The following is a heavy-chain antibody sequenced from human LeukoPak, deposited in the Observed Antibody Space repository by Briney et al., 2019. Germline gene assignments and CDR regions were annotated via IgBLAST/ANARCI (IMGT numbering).Heavy chain of an antibody. V-gene: IGHV3-7*01. D-gene: IGHD6-6*01. CDR3: ARVRAYSSSFFGPGYFDY. CDR2: IKQGGSEK. Sequence: GGSLRLSCAASGFTFSSYWMSWVRQAPGKGLEWVANIKQGGSEKYYVDSVKGRFTISRDNAKNSLYLQMNSLRAEDTAVYYCARVRAYSSSFFGPGYFDYWGQGTLVTVSS. CDR1: GFTFSSYW. J-gene: IGHJ4*02.